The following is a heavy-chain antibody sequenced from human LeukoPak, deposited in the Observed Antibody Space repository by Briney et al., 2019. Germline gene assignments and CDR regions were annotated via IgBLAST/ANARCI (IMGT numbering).Heavy chain of an antibody. D-gene: IGHD4-23*01. Sequence: PGGSLRLSCAASGFTVSDNYMSWVRQAPGKGLEWVSVIYSGGSTYYADSVKGRFSISRDNSKNTLYLQMNSLRAEDTAVYYCARAAGRGGNRFDYWGQGTLVTVSS. J-gene: IGHJ4*02. CDR1: GFTVSDNY. CDR3: ARAAGRGGNRFDY. CDR2: IYSGGST. V-gene: IGHV3-53*01.